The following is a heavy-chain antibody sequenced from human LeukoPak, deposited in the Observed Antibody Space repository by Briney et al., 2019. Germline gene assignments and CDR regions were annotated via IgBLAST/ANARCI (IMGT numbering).Heavy chain of an antibody. Sequence: ASVKVSCKASGYTFTSYYMHWVRQAPGQGLEWMGIINPSGGSTSYAQKFQGRVTMTRDTSTSTVYMELSSLRSEDTAVYYCAREFPCDIQDLQRNAFDIWGQGTMVTVSS. CDR1: GYTFTSYY. D-gene: IGHD3-9*01. J-gene: IGHJ3*02. CDR2: INPSGGST. CDR3: AREFPCDIQDLQRNAFDI. V-gene: IGHV1-46*01.